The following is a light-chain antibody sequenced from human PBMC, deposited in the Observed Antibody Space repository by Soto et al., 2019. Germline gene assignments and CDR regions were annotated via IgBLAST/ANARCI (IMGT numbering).Light chain of an antibody. CDR1: QSLVNSDGSTY. J-gene: IGKJ2*01. CDR2: QVS. CDR3: LQATHSPPYT. V-gene: IGKV2-30*01. Sequence: DVVMTQSPLSLPVTLGQPASISCRSSQSLVNSDGSTYWNWWQQRPGQSPRRLIYQVSKRDSGVPDRFSGSGSGTDFTLKISRVEAEDVGVYYCLQATHSPPYTFGQGTNLEIK.